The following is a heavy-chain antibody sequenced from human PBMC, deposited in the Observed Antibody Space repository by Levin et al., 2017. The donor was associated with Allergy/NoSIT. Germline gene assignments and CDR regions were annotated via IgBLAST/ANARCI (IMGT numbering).Heavy chain of an antibody. CDR2: ISGSGGST. J-gene: IGHJ6*02. CDR3: AKGLDYDSSGYYFSYYYYGMDV. Sequence: GGSLRLSCAASGFTFSSYAMSWVRQAPGKGLEWVSAISGSGGSTYYADSVKGRFTISRDNSKNTLYLQMNSLRAEDTAVYYCAKGLDYDSSGYYFSYYYYGMDVWGQGTTVTVSS. CDR1: GFTFSSYA. D-gene: IGHD3-22*01. V-gene: IGHV3-23*01.